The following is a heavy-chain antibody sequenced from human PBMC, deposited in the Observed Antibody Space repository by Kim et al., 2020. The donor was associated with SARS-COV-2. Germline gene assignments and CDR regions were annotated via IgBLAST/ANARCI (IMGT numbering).Heavy chain of an antibody. CDR3: AREGYSGYDWGY. Sequence: ASVKVSCKASGYTFTSYAMHWVRQAPGQRLEWMGWINAGNGNTKYSQKFQGRVTITRDTSASTAYMELSSLRSEDTAVYYCAREGYSGYDWGYWGQGTLVTVSS. CDR2: INAGNGNT. CDR1: GYTFTSYA. V-gene: IGHV1-3*01. J-gene: IGHJ4*02. D-gene: IGHD5-12*01.